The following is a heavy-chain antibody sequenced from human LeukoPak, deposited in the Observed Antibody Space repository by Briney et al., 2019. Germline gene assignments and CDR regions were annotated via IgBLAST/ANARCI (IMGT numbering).Heavy chain of an antibody. J-gene: IGHJ6*03. CDR2: MNPNSGNT. V-gene: IGHV1-8*03. Sequence: GASVKVSCKASGYTFTSYDINWVRQATGQGLEWMGWMNPNSGNTGYAQKFQGRVTITRNTTISTAYMELSSLRSEDTAVYYCARTYFDFRYYYYYYYMDVWGKGTTVTVSS. CDR3: ARTYFDFRYYYYYYYMDV. CDR1: GYTFTSYD. D-gene: IGHD3/OR15-3a*01.